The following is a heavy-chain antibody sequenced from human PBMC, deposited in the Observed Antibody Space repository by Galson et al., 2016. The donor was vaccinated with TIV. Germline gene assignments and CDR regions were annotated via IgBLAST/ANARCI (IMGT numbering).Heavy chain of an antibody. D-gene: IGHD1-26*01. CDR1: GYIFTNYY. Sequence: SVKVSCKASGYIFTNYYFHWVRQAPGQGLEWMGAIDPSSGGTTYAQKFQARLIMTRDTSTTTVYMDLSSLKSGDTAVYYCTRDLGRLRDYWGQGTLVTVSS. CDR2: IDPSSGGT. V-gene: IGHV1-46*01. CDR3: TRDLGRLRDY. J-gene: IGHJ4*02.